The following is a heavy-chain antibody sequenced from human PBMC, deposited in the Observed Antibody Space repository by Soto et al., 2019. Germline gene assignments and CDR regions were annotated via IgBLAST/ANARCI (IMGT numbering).Heavy chain of an antibody. CDR3: ARRAPTGEGRAWGYYFDH. D-gene: IGHD3-10*01. V-gene: IGHV4-39*01. CDR1: GGSISSSSYY. J-gene: IGHJ4*02. CDR2: IYYSGST. Sequence: SETLSLTCTVSGGSISSSSYYWGWIRQPPGKGLEWIGSIYYSGSTYYNPSLKSRVTISVDTSKNQFSLKLSSVTAADTAVYYCARRAPTGEGRAWGYYFDHWGQGTLVTVSS.